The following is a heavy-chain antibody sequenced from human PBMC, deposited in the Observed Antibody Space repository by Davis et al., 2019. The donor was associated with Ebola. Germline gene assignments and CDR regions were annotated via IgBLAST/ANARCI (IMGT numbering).Heavy chain of an antibody. V-gene: IGHV3-21*01. CDR1: GFTFSSYS. CDR3: ARELNRFGAAAGRMGY. D-gene: IGHD6-13*01. J-gene: IGHJ4*02. CDR2: ISSSSSYI. Sequence: PGGSLRLSCAASGFTFSSYSMNWVRQAPGKGLEWVSSISSSSSYIYYADSVKGRFTISRDNAKNSLYLQMNSLRAEDTAVYYCARELNRFGAAAGRMGYWGQGTLVTVSS.